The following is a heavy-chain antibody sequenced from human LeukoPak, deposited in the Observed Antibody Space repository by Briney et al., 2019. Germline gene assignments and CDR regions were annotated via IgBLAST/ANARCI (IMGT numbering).Heavy chain of an antibody. D-gene: IGHD6-19*01. CDR3: ARDRGQQWLWWFDP. J-gene: IGHJ5*02. Sequence: PSETLSLTCTVSGGSISSYYWSWIRQPAGKGLEWIGRIYTSGSTNYNPSLKSRVTMSVDTSKDQFSLKLSSVTAADTAVYYCARDRGQQWLWWFDPWGQGTLVTVSS. V-gene: IGHV4-4*07. CDR2: IYTSGST. CDR1: GGSISSYY.